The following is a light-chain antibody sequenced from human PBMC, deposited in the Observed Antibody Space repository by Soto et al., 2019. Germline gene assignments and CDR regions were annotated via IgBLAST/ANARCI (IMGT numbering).Light chain of an antibody. CDR2: DAS. CDR3: QQSYSRPPT. V-gene: IGKV1-39*01. CDR1: QSISKH. J-gene: IGKJ1*01. Sequence: GDRIPITCRASQSISKHLNWYQQKPGKAPKLLIFDASSLQSGVPSRFSGSRSGTDFTLTISSLQPEDFATYYCQQSYSRPPTFGQGTKVDIK.